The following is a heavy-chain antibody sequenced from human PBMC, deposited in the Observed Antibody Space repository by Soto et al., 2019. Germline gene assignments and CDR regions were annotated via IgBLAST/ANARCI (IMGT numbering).Heavy chain of an antibody. CDR2: INHSGST. CDR3: ARASKTVTTFGVFDKGNYYMDV. V-gene: IGHV4-34*01. CDR1: GGSFSGYY. J-gene: IGHJ6*03. D-gene: IGHD3-16*01. Sequence: SETLSLTCAVYGGSFSGYYWSWIRQPPGKGLEWIGEINHSGSTNYNPSLKSRVTISVDTSKNQFSLKLSSVTAADTAVYYCARASKTVTTFGVFDKGNYYMDVWGKGTTVTVS.